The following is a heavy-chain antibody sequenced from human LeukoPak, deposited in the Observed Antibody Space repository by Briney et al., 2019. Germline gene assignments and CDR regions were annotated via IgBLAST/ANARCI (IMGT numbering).Heavy chain of an antibody. CDR1: GFTFSSYG. V-gene: IGHV3-30*02. Sequence: PGGSLRLSCAASGFTFSSYGMHWVRQAPGKGLEWVAFIRYDGSNKYYADSVKGRFTISRDNSKNTLYLQMNSLRAEDTAVYYCAKDLWFGEKLWYYFDYWGQGTLVTVSS. CDR2: IRYDGSNK. J-gene: IGHJ4*02. CDR3: AKDLWFGEKLWYYFDY. D-gene: IGHD3-10*01.